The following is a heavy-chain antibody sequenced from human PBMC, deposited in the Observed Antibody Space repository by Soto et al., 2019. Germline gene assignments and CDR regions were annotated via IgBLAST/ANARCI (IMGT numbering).Heavy chain of an antibody. V-gene: IGHV4-59*01. CDR2: IYYSGST. J-gene: IGHJ4*02. CDR1: GGSISSYY. CDR3: ARRLIPDFDY. Sequence: QVQLQESGPGLVKPSETLSLTCTVTGGSISSYYWSWIRQPPGKGLEWIGYIYYSGSTSYNPSLRGRVTISIDTSKNQFFLKLKSVTAADTAVYYCARRLIPDFDYWGQGTLVTVSS. D-gene: IGHD2-8*01.